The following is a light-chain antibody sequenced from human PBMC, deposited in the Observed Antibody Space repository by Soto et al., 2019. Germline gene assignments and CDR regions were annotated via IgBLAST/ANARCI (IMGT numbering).Light chain of an antibody. CDR1: QGIRDD. J-gene: IGKJ1*01. V-gene: IGKV1-6*01. CDR3: QQSFGAPRT. Sequence: AIQMTQPPSSRSASVGDRVTITCRASQGIRDDLGWYQQKQGQAPKALIYAATSLQTGVPSRFSGSVSETEGTITISSLQTEDGATYYCQQSFGAPRTFGQGTKVDIK. CDR2: AAT.